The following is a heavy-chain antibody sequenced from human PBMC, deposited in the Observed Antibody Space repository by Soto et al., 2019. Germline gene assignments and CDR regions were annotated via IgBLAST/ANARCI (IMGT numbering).Heavy chain of an antibody. CDR2: IYYSGST. CDR1: GGSISSYY. V-gene: IGHV4-59*01. J-gene: IGHJ4*02. Sequence: SETLSLTCTVSGGSISSYYWSWIRQPPGKGLEWIGYIYYSGSTNYNPSLKSRVTISVDTSKSQFSLKLSSVTAADTAVYYCARGFPTVVTVDYWGQGTLVTVSS. D-gene: IGHD4-17*01. CDR3: ARGFPTVVTVDY.